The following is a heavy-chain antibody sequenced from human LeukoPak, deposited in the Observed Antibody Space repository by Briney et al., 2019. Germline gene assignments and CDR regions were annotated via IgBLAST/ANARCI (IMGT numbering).Heavy chain of an antibody. Sequence: ASVKVSCKASGYTFTGYYMHWVRQAPGQGLEWMGWINPNSGGTNYAQKFQGRVTMTRDTSISTAYMELSRLRSDDTAVYYCARSPEDFWSGYYMANYFDYWGQGTLVTVSS. CDR2: INPNSGGT. J-gene: IGHJ4*02. D-gene: IGHD3-3*01. CDR3: ARSPEDFWSGYYMANYFDY. V-gene: IGHV1-2*02. CDR1: GYTFTGYY.